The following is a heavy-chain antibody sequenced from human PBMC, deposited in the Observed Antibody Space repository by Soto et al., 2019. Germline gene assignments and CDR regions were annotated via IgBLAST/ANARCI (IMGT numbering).Heavy chain of an antibody. D-gene: IGHD3-10*01. Sequence: PSETLSLTCTVSGGSVSSGSYYWSWIRQPPGKGLEWIGYIYYSGSTNYNPSLKSRVTISVDTSKNQFSLKLSSVTDADTAVYYCARAITMVRGVPSWFDPWGQGTLVTVSS. CDR3: ARAITMVRGVPSWFDP. CDR2: IYYSGST. V-gene: IGHV4-61*01. J-gene: IGHJ5*02. CDR1: GGSVSSGSYY.